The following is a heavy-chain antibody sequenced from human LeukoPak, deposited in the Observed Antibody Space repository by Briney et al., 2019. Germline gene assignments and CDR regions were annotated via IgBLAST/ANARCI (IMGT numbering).Heavy chain of an antibody. CDR3: ARSLFRVQHVVGATPFGY. V-gene: IGHV1-2*04. CDR2: INPNSGGT. Sequence: ASVKVSCKASGYTFTGYYMHWVRQAPGQGLEWMGWINPNSGGTNYAQKFQGWVTMTRDTSISTAYMELSRLRSDDTAVYYCARSLFRVQHVVGATPFGYWGQGTLVTVSS. D-gene: IGHD1-26*01. CDR1: GYTFTGYY. J-gene: IGHJ4*02.